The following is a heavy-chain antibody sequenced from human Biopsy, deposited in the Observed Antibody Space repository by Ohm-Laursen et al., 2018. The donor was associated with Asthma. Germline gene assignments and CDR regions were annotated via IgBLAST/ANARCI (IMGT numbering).Heavy chain of an antibody. CDR3: ATFPYGDYLPLDY. CDR1: GFTFSSYA. J-gene: IGHJ4*02. Sequence: GSLRLSCAASGFTFSSYAMSWVRQAPGKGLEWVSAISGSGGSTYYADSVKGRFTISRDNSKNTLYLQMNSPRAEDTAVYYCATFPYGDYLPLDYWGQGTLVTVSS. CDR2: ISGSGGST. V-gene: IGHV3-23*01. D-gene: IGHD4-17*01.